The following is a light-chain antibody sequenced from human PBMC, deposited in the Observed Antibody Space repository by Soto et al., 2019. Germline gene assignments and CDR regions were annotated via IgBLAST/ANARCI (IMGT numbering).Light chain of an antibody. CDR3: AAWDDSLSGYV. Sequence: QSVLTQPPSASGSPGQSVTISCTGTSSDIGYYNYVSWYQQYPGKAPKLLIYEVSKRPSGVPDRSSGSKSGNSASLAISGLRSEDEADYYCAAWDDSLSGYVFGTGTKVTVL. J-gene: IGLJ1*01. V-gene: IGLV2-8*01. CDR1: SSDIGYYNY. CDR2: EVS.